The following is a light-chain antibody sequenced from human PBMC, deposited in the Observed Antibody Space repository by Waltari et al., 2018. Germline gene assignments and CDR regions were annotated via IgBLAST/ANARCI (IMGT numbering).Light chain of an antibody. CDR2: DVS. Sequence: QSALTQPASVSGSPGQSITISCTGTSSDVGGYNYVSWYQQRPGKAPKVMIYDVSYRPSGVSNRFSRSKSGNTASLTISGLQAEDEADYYCASYTSSSTWVFGGGTKLTVL. CDR1: SSDVGGYNY. J-gene: IGLJ3*02. CDR3: ASYTSSSTWV. V-gene: IGLV2-14*03.